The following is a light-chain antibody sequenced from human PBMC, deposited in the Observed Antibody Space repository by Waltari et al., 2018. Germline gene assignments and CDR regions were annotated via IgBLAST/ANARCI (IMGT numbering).Light chain of an antibody. CDR2: HAS. J-gene: IGKJ5*01. CDR1: QSVTNY. V-gene: IGKV3-11*01. CDR3: QQRGTWPPIT. Sequence: EIVLTQSPVILSLSPGETATLSCRASQSVTNYLAWYQQRPGQAPRLLIYHASNRATGIPARFSGSGSGTDFTLTINSLEPEDFAAYYCQQRGTWPPITFGQGTRLEIK.